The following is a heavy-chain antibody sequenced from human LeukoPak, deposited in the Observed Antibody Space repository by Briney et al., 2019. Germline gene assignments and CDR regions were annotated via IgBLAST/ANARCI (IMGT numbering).Heavy chain of an antibody. V-gene: IGHV3-21*04. J-gene: IGHJ4*02. CDR2: ISSSSSYI. D-gene: IGHD6-13*01. CDR1: GFTFSSYS. CDR3: AKDTFSSSWSQFDY. Sequence: GGSLRLSCAASGFTFSSYSMNWVRQAPGKGLEWVSSISSSSSYIYYADSVKGRFTISRDNAKNSLYLQMNSLRAEDTALYYCAKDTFSSSWSQFDYWGQGTLVTVSS.